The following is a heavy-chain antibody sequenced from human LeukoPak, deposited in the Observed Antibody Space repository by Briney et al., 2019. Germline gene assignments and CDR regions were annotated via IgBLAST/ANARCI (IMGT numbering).Heavy chain of an antibody. V-gene: IGHV3-53*01. J-gene: IGHJ1*01. CDR1: GFTVSSNY. CDR2: IYSGGST. Sequence: PGGSLRLSCAASGFTVSSNYMSWVRQAPGKGLEWVSVIYSGGSTYYADSVKGRFTISRDNSTNTLYLQMNSLRAEDTAVYYCGYRELNPYFHHWGQGTLVTVSS. CDR3: GYRELNPYFHH. D-gene: IGHD3-16*02.